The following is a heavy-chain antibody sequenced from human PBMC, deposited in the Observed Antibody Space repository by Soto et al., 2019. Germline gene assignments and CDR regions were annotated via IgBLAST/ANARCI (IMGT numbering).Heavy chain of an antibody. Sequence: QVQLVQSGAEVKKPGASVKVSCKASGYTFTSYYMHWVRQAPGQGLEWMGIINPSGGSTSYAQKFQGRVTMTRDTSTSTVYMELSSLRSEDTAVYYCARDRTGVENPNLQQLASWGQGTLVTVSS. D-gene: IGHD6-13*01. CDR3: ARDRTGVENPNLQQLAS. V-gene: IGHV1-46*01. J-gene: IGHJ4*02. CDR2: INPSGGST. CDR1: GYTFTSYY.